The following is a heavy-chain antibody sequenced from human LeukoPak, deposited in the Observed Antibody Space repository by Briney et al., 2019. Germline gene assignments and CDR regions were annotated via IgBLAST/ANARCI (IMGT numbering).Heavy chain of an antibody. Sequence: ASVKVSCKASGYTFTGYYMHWVRQAPGQGLEWMGRINPNSGGTNYAQKFQGRVTMTRDTSISTAYMELSRLRSDDTAVYYCARDGALYQLPVDYWGQGTLVTVSS. V-gene: IGHV1-2*06. D-gene: IGHD2-2*01. CDR1: GYTFTGYY. CDR3: ARDGALYQLPVDY. CDR2: INPNSGGT. J-gene: IGHJ4*02.